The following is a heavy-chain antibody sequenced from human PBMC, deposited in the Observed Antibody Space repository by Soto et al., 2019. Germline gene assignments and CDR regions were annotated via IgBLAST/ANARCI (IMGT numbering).Heavy chain of an antibody. D-gene: IGHD3-10*01. V-gene: IGHV3-64*04. J-gene: IGHJ6*02. CDR3: ARVGLHYYGSGRYGMDV. CDR1: GFTFRSYA. CDR2: ISYNGGSS. Sequence: GGSWRLSCSASGFTFRSYAMHWVRQAPGKGLEYVSAISYNGGSSYYADSVKGRFTISRDNSKNTLYLQMNSLRAEDTAVYYCARVGLHYYGSGRYGMDVWGQGTTVTVSS.